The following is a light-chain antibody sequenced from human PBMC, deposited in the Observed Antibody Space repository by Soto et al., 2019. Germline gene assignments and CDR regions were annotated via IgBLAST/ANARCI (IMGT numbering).Light chain of an antibody. CDR1: ESVSRN. J-gene: IGKJ4*01. CDR2: DAS. Sequence: EVVMTQSPATLSVSPGERATLSCRASESVSRNLAWYQQKPGQAPRLLIYDASTRATGIPDRFSGGGSGTEFTLTISRLEPEDFAVYYCRQYGRSLGFAFGGGTKVDIK. CDR3: RQYGRSLGFA. V-gene: IGKV3-15*01.